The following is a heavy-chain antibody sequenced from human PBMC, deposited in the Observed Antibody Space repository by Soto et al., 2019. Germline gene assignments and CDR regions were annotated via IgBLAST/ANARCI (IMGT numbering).Heavy chain of an antibody. D-gene: IGHD3-3*01. Sequence: VHLQQWGAGLLKPSETLSLTCAVYGGSVNGYYWNWIRQPPGKGLEWIGEINHTGGTHYNPSLKSRVTMSVYTSKNQFSLRVSSVTAADTAIYYCATRITVFGLLIPPFDPWVQGAQVTVSS. CDR3: ATRITVFGLLIPPFDP. CDR1: GGSVNGYY. CDR2: INHTGGT. V-gene: IGHV4-34*02. J-gene: IGHJ5*02.